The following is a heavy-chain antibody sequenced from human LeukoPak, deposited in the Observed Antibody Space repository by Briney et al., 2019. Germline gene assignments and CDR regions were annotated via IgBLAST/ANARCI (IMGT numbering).Heavy chain of an antibody. J-gene: IGHJ6*03. D-gene: IGHD6-13*01. V-gene: IGHV1-69*01. CDR2: IIPIFGTA. CDR3: AKAAAGYYYYYYMDV. CDR1: GGTFSSYA. Sequence: SVNVSCKASGGTFSSYAISWVRQAPGQGLEWMGRIIPIFGTANYAQKFQGRVTITADESTSTAYMELSSLRSEDTAVYYCAKAAAGYYYYYYMDVWGKGTTVTVSS.